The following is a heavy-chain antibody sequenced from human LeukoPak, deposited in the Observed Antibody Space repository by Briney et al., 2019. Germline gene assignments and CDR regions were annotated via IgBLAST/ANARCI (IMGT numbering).Heavy chain of an antibody. CDR3: ARSGSSGWQKPYYFDY. CDR2: INHSGST. V-gene: IGHV4-34*01. J-gene: IGHJ4*02. Sequence: SETLSLTCAVYGGSFSGYYWSWIRQPPGKGLERIGEINHSGSTNYNPSLKSRVTISVDTSKNQFSLKLSSVTAADTAVYYCARSGSSGWQKPYYFDYWGQGTLVTVSS. CDR1: GGSFSGYY. D-gene: IGHD6-19*01.